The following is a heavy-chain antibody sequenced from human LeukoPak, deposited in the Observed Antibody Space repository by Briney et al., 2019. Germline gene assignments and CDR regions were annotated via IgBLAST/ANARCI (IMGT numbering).Heavy chain of an antibody. Sequence: GGSLRLSCAAAGVTFSNYMMHWVRQAPGKGLVWVSRIKSDGITITYAASVKGRFTISRDNAENTLYLQMNSLRVEDTAVYYCVRSAFHAGSGNYYDYWGQGTMVTVSS. D-gene: IGHD3-22*01. CDR3: VRSAFHAGSGNYYDY. CDR2: IKSDGITI. CDR1: GVTFSNYM. V-gene: IGHV3-74*01. J-gene: IGHJ4*02.